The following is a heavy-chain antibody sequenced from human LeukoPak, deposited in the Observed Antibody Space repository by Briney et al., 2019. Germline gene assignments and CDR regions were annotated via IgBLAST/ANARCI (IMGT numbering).Heavy chain of an antibody. CDR3: AKNDAWGRFYH. J-gene: IGHJ1*01. D-gene: IGHD3-16*01. V-gene: IGHV3-23*01. CDR2: SSSIGGRT. Sequence: GGSLRLSCAASGFTFSSHGMNWVRQAPGKGLEWVSGSSSIGGRTYYADSVKGRFTVTRDNSRNTLHLQMNSLRVEDTGVYYCAKNDAWGRFYHWGQGTLVTVSS. CDR1: GFTFSSHG.